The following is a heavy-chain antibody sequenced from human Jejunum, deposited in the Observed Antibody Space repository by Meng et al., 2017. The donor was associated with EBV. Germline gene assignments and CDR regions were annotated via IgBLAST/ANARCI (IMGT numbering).Heavy chain of an antibody. CDR1: CYSMSYRTW. Sequence: QWQIEVAGPGLVKPSNTLSLPCAVSCYSMSYRTWWGWIRQPPGKGLEWIGYIYYTGTTYYNPSLKSRVTMSIDTSKNHFSLKLTSVTTMDTAVYYCAKRMPGTGFDYWGQGTLVPSPQ. D-gene: IGHD1-1*01. CDR2: IYYTGTT. J-gene: IGHJ4*02. CDR3: AKRMPGTGFDY. V-gene: IGHV4-28*01.